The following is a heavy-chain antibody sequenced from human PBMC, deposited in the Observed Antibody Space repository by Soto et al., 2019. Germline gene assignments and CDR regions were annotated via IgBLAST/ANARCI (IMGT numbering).Heavy chain of an antibody. CDR3: ATLPDYYDSSGYYYPP. CDR1: GFTFTSSA. Sequence: SVKVSCKASGFTFTSSAVQWVRQARGQRLEWIGWIVVGSGNTNYAQKFQERVTITRDMSTSTAYMELSSLRSEDTAVYYCATLPDYYDSSGYYYPPWGQGTMVTVSS. V-gene: IGHV1-58*01. J-gene: IGHJ3*01. CDR2: IVVGSGNT. D-gene: IGHD3-22*01.